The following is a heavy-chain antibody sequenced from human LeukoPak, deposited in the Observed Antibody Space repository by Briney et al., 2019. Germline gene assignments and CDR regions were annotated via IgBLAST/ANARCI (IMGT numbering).Heavy chain of an antibody. V-gene: IGHV4-34*01. J-gene: IGHJ4*02. CDR3: ARASKPGCSSTSRYPLDY. CDR2: INHSGST. D-gene: IGHD2-2*01. CDR1: GGSFSGYY. Sequence: SETLSLTCAVYGGSFSGYYWSWIRQPPGKGLEWIGEINHSGSTNYNPSLKGRVTISVDTSKNQFSLKLSSVTAADTAVYYCARASKPGCSSTSRYPLDYWGQGTLVTVSS.